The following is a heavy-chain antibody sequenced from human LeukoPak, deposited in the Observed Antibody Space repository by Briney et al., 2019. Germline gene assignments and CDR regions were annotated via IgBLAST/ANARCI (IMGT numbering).Heavy chain of an antibody. CDR1: SGSISNYY. D-gene: IGHD5-18*01. CDR3: ARGYSYGPYYYYYYMDV. V-gene: IGHV4-59*01. J-gene: IGHJ6*03. CDR2: IYYSGST. Sequence: PSETLSLTCTVSSGSISNYYWSWIRQPPGKGPEWIGYIYYSGSTNYNPSLKSRVTISVDTSKNQFSLKLSSVTAADTAVYYCARGYSYGPYYYYYYMDVWGKGTTVTVSS.